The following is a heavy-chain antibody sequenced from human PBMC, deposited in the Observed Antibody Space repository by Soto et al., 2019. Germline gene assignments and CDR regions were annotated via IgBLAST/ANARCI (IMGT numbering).Heavy chain of an antibody. Sequence: GESLKISCKGSGYSFTSYWIGWVRQMPGKGLEWMGIIYPGDSDTRYSPSFQGQVTISADKSISTAYLQWSSLKASDTAMYYCARRTGSWTLYYYYGMDVWGQGTTVTVSS. CDR2: IYPGDSDT. V-gene: IGHV5-51*01. D-gene: IGHD2-15*01. J-gene: IGHJ6*02. CDR3: ARRTGSWTLYYYYGMDV. CDR1: GYSFTSYW.